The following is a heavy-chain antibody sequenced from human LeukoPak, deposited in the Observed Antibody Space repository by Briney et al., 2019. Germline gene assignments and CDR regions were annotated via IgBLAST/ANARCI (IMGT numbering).Heavy chain of an antibody. CDR1: GFMFSSYG. Sequence: LTGGSLRLSCAVSGFMFSSYGMHWVRQAPGKGLEWVALISYDGGNKYYADSVKGRFTISRDNSKNTLYLQMNSLRAEDTAVYYCARVDRRLLAVYWGQGTLVTVSS. CDR2: ISYDGGNK. D-gene: IGHD3-3*02. J-gene: IGHJ4*02. V-gene: IGHV3-30*03. CDR3: ARVDRRLLAVY.